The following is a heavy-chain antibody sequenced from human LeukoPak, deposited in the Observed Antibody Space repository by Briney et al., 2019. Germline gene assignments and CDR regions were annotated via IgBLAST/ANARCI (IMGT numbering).Heavy chain of an antibody. CDR2: MNPNSGNT. Sequence: ASVKVSCKASGYTFTSYDINWVRQATGQGLEWMGWMNPNSGNTGYAQKFQGRVTMTRNTSISTAYMELSSLRAEDTAVYYCARVGMVRGVRSAFDIWGQGTMVTVSS. D-gene: IGHD3-10*01. J-gene: IGHJ3*02. CDR3: ARVGMVRGVRSAFDI. CDR1: GYTFTSYD. V-gene: IGHV1-8*01.